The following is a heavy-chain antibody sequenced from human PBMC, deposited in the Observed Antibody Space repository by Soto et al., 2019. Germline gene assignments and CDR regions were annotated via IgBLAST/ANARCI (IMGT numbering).Heavy chain of an antibody. J-gene: IGHJ3*02. V-gene: IGHV1-69*13. CDR1: GGTFSRYA. CDR3: AREGEYSSSLDAFDI. Sequence: GASVKVSCKASGGTFSRYAISWVRQAPGQGLEWMGGIIPIFGTTKFAQKFQGRVSITPDESTSTAYMELRSLRSDDTAVYYCAREGEYSSSLDAFDIWGQGTMVTVSS. D-gene: IGHD6-6*01. CDR2: IIPIFGTT.